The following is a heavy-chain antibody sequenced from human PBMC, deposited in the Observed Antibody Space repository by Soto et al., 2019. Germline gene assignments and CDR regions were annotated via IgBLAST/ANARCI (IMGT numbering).Heavy chain of an antibody. Sequence: PSETLSLTCTVSGASVSSYYWSWIRQPPGKGLEWLGYILYTGNTNYNPSLKSRVTMSVDTSKNQVSLKLSAVTAADTAVYFCARAVYGSGSYYAPYYYYAMDVWGQGTTVTVSS. CDR1: GASVSSYY. CDR3: ARAVYGSGSYYAPYYYYAMDV. J-gene: IGHJ6*02. V-gene: IGHV4-59*02. D-gene: IGHD3-10*01. CDR2: ILYTGNT.